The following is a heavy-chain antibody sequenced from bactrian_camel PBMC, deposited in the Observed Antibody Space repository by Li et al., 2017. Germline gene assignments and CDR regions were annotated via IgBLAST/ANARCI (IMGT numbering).Heavy chain of an antibody. D-gene: IGHD3*01. Sequence: HVQLVESGGGSVQAGGSLTLSCTASESTYRSICMAWFRQAPGSQRETVATVDSNGVTKVAGSVKGRFTLSKDNAKNTLYLRMDNLKPEDTALCTCAAEDQTPWDMGWICNYNSWGQGTQVTVS. CDR2: VDSNGVT. CDR3: AAEDQTPWDMGWICNYNS. CDR1: ESTYRSIC. J-gene: IGHJ4*01. V-gene: IGHV3S53*01.